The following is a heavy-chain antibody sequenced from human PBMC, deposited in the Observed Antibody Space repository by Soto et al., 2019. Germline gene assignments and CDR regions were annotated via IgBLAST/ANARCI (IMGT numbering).Heavy chain of an antibody. J-gene: IGHJ6*01. Sequence: QVQLVESGGGVVQPGRSLRLSCAASGFTFSSYGMHWVRQAPGKGLEWVAVISYDGSNKYYADSVKGRFTISRDNSKNTLYLQMNSLRAEDTAVYYCAKDQGRGGHYYYYGMDVW. CDR3: AKDQGRGGHYYYYGMDV. V-gene: IGHV3-30*18. CDR1: GFTFSSYG. D-gene: IGHD3-10*01. CDR2: ISYDGSNK.